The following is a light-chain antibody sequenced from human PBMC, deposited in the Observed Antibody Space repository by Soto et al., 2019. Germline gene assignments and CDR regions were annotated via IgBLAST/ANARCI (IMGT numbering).Light chain of an antibody. V-gene: IGKV1-39*01. CDR3: QQYYTIPT. CDR1: QSISSA. Sequence: QSPSSLSASVGDRVTITCRASQSISSALNWYQQRPGRAPKPLIFGASSLQSGVPLRFSGSGSGTDFTLTIDSLQPEDFATYYCQQYYTIPTFGQGTRLEIK. CDR2: GAS. J-gene: IGKJ5*01.